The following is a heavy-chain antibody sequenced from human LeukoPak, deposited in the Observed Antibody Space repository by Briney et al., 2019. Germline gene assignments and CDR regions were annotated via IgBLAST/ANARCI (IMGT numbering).Heavy chain of an antibody. J-gene: IGHJ4*02. CDR2: INSDGST. CDR3: AKIGRTGTTY. V-gene: IGHV3-74*01. Sequence: GGSLRLSCAASGFTFSTYWMPWVRQAPGKGLVWVSRINSDGSTNYADSVKGRFTISRDNAKNTLYLQMNSLRAEDTAVYYCAKIGRTGTTYWGQGTLVTVSS. D-gene: IGHD1-1*01. CDR1: GFTFSTYW.